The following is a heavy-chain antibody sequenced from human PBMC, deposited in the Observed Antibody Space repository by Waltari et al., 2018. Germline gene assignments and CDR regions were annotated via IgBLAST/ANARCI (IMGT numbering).Heavy chain of an antibody. CDR1: GGTFSSYA. Sequence: QVQLVQSGAEVKTPGSSVKVSCKASGGTFSSYAISWVRQAPGQGLEWMGGIIPIFGTANYAQKFQGRVTITTDESTSTAYMELSSLRSEDTVVYYCASRLYSSGWYGYYFDYWGQGTLVTVSS. V-gene: IGHV1-69*05. D-gene: IGHD6-19*01. J-gene: IGHJ4*02. CDR2: IIPIFGTA. CDR3: ASRLYSSGWYGYYFDY.